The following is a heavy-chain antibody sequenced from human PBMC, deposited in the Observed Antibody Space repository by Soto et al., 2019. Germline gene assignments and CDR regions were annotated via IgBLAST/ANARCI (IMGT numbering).Heavy chain of an antibody. CDR2: IGTAGDT. J-gene: IGHJ6*03. Sequence: GGSLXLSWAASGFTFSSCCMHWVRQATGKGLEWVSAIGTAGDTYYPGSVKGRFTISRENAKISLYLQMNSLRAGDTAVYYCARANYYYYYMDVWGKGTTVTVSS. V-gene: IGHV3-13*01. CDR1: GFTFSSCC. CDR3: ARANYYYYYMDV. D-gene: IGHD5-12*01.